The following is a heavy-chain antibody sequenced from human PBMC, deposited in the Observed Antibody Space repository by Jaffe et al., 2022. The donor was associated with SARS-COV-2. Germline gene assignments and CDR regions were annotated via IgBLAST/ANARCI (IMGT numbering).Heavy chain of an antibody. CDR3: ARERGVPTNYWFDP. J-gene: IGHJ5*02. V-gene: IGHV3-7*03. Sequence: EVQLVESGGGLVQPGGSLRLSCAASGFTFSSYWMSWVRQAPGKGLEWVANIKQDGSEKYYVDSVKGRFTISRDNAKNSLYLQMNSLRAEDTAVYYCARERGVPTNYWFDPWGQGTLVTVSS. CDR1: GFTFSSYW. CDR2: IKQDGSEK.